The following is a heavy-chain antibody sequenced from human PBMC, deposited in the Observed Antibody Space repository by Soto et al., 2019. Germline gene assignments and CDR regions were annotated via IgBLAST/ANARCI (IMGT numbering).Heavy chain of an antibody. D-gene: IGHD5-12*01. Sequence: GGSLRLSCAASGFTFSGSAMHWVRQASGKGLEWVGRIRSKANSYATAYAASVKGRFTISRDDSKNTAYLQMNSLKTEDTAVYYCARDVDRTSHLNWFDPWGQGVMVTVSS. CDR3: ARDVDRTSHLNWFDP. V-gene: IGHV3-73*01. J-gene: IGHJ5*02. CDR1: GFTFSGSA. CDR2: IRSKANSYAT.